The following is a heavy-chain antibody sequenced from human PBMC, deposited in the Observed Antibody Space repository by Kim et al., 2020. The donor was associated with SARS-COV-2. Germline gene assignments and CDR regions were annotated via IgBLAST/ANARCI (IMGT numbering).Heavy chain of an antibody. Sequence: GGSLRLSCAASGFTFSSYGMHWVHQAPGKGLEWVAVISYDGSNKYYADSVKGRFTISRDNSKNTLYLQMNSLRAEDTAVYYCAKLVGATPNDAFDIWGQGTMVTVSS. V-gene: IGHV3-30*18. D-gene: IGHD1-26*01. CDR2: ISYDGSNK. J-gene: IGHJ3*02. CDR1: GFTFSSYG. CDR3: AKLVGATPNDAFDI.